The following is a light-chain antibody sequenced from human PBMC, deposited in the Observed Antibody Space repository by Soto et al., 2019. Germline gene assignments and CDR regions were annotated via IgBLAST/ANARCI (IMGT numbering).Light chain of an antibody. Sequence: QSVLTQPPSASGTPGQRVTISCSGSSSNIGNFYVYWYQQLPGPAPKLLIYKNNQRPLGVPDRFSGSKSGTSASLSIGGLRSEDEAEYYCAAWDDSLSGPGVFGGGTQLTVL. CDR1: SSNIGNFY. CDR2: KNN. J-gene: IGLJ7*01. V-gene: IGLV1-47*01. CDR3: AAWDDSLSGPGV.